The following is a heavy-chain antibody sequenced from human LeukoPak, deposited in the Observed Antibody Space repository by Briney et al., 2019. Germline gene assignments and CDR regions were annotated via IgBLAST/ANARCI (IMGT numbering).Heavy chain of an antibody. CDR1: GFTFSSYA. V-gene: IGHV3-30-3*01. CDR2: ISYDGSNK. Sequence: GGSLRLSCAASGFTFSSYAMHWVRQAPGKGLEWVAVISYDGSNKYYADSVKGRFTISRDNSKNTLYPQMNSLRAEDTAVYYCARDLSRWLNYYFDYWGQGTLVTVSS. CDR3: ARDLSRWLNYYFDY. J-gene: IGHJ4*02. D-gene: IGHD6-19*01.